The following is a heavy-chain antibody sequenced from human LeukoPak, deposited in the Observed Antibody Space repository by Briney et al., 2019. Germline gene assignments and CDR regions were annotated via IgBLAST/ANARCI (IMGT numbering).Heavy chain of an antibody. Sequence: SETLPLTCTVSGGSISSGDYYWSWIRRPPGKGLEWIGYIYYSGSTYYNPSLKSRVTISVDTSKNQFSLKLSSVTAADTAVYYCARVKGAVAGTRIFDYWGQGTLVTVSS. CDR2: IYYSGST. CDR3: ARVKGAVAGTRIFDY. V-gene: IGHV4-30-4*01. J-gene: IGHJ4*02. CDR1: GGSISSGDYY. D-gene: IGHD6-19*01.